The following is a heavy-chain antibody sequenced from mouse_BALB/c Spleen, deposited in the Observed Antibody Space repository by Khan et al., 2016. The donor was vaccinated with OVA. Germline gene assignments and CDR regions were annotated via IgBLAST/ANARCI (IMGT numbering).Heavy chain of an antibody. Sequence: EVQLQESGPELVKPGASVKISCKASGYSFTGYFMNWVMQSHGKSLEWIGRINPHIGETFYNQKFMDKATLTVDESSSTAHMELRSLASEDSAVYYCAIKNGSDFDYWGQGTTLTVSS. V-gene: IGHV1-20*02. D-gene: IGHD1-1*01. J-gene: IGHJ2*01. CDR1: GYSFTGYF. CDR3: AIKNGSDFDY. CDR2: INPHIGET.